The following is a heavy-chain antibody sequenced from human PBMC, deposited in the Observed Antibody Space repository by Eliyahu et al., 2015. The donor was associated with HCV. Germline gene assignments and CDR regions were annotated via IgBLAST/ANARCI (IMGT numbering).Heavy chain of an antibody. V-gene: IGHV3-66*01. J-gene: IGHJ4*02. D-gene: IGHD3-22*01. CDR1: GFXISNNY. Sequence: VQLVESGGGLVQPGGSLRLSCAASGFXISNNYMGWVRRAPGKGLEWVSVIYSDASTFHADSVRGRLTIPRDISKNTVYLQMNSLQTEDTAEYYCARYFYDSSGYPYYFDSWGQGTMVTVSS. CDR2: IYSDAST. CDR3: ARYFYDSSGYPYYFDS.